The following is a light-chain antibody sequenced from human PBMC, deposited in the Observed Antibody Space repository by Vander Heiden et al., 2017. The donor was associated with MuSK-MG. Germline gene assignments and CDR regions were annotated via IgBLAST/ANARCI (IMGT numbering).Light chain of an antibody. V-gene: IGKV3-11*01. Sequence: EIVLTQSPATLSLSPGESATLSCRASQSVSSYLAWYQQKPGQAPRLLIYDASNRATGIPARFSGSGSGTDFTLTISSLDPEDFAVYYCQQRSNWVYTFGQGTKVEIK. CDR2: DAS. J-gene: IGKJ2*01. CDR3: QQRSNWVYT. CDR1: QSVSSY.